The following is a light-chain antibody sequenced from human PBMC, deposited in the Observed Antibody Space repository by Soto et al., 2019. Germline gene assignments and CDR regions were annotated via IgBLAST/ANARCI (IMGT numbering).Light chain of an antibody. CDR3: QQSHSSPYT. Sequence: DIQMTQSPSSLSASLGDRVTLTCRASQSINTNLNWYQQIPGKAPKLLIYAASTLQSGVPSRFSGRGSGTDFTLTISSLQPEDFATYHCQQSHSSPYTFGQGTTLEI. V-gene: IGKV1-39*01. CDR1: QSINTN. CDR2: AAS. J-gene: IGKJ2*01.